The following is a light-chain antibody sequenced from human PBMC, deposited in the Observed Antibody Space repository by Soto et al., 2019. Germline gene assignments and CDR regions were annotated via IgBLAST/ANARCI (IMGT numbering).Light chain of an antibody. CDR3: AASDESLSALSV. CDR1: RSNIGSNY. V-gene: IGLV1-47*01. CDR2: RND. J-gene: IGLJ1*01. Sequence: QSVLTQPPSASRTPGQRRTISCSGSRSNIGSNYVYWYLQLPGMAPKLFIDRNDQRPSGVPDRFSGSKSGTSALLPTSGPRSEDEADYYCAASDESLSALSVLGTGPEVTVL.